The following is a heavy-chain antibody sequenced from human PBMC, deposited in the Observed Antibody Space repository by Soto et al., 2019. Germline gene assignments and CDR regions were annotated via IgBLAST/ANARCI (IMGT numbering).Heavy chain of an antibody. V-gene: IGHV1-69*12. CDR1: GGTFTNYA. D-gene: IGHD2-2*01. Sequence: QVQLVQSGAEVKKPGSSLKVSCKASGGTFTNYAFSWVRQAPGQGPEWMGGIIPIFGTPDYAQKFQGRVIITADESTRTVSMELNSLRSDDTAAYYCARERSVGYCITTTCPKPFYYYAMDVWGQGTTVTVSS. CDR3: ARERSVGYCITTTCPKPFYYYAMDV. CDR2: IIPIFGTP. J-gene: IGHJ6*02.